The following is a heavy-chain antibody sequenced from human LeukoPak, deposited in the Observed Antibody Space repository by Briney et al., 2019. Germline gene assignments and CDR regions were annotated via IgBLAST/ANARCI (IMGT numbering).Heavy chain of an antibody. Sequence: SETLSLTCAVYGGSFSGYYWSWIRQPPGKGLEWIGEINHSGSTNYNPSLKSRVTISVDTSKNQFSLKLSSVTAADTAVYYCARGGGSPTYYYYYCYMDVWGKGTTVTVSS. CDR3: ARGGGSPTYYYYYCYMDV. D-gene: IGHD4-23*01. CDR1: GGSFSGYY. CDR2: INHSGST. J-gene: IGHJ6*03. V-gene: IGHV4-34*01.